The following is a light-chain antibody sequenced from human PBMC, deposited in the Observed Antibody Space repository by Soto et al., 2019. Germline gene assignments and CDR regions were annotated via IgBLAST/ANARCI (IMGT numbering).Light chain of an antibody. J-gene: IGKJ1*01. CDR1: ESISNY. CDR3: QQSYTRT. V-gene: IGKV1-39*01. Sequence: DIQLTQSPSSLSASVGDRVSISCRASESISNYLNWYQQKPGKAPKFLIFAASRLQSGFPSRFSGSGSGTDFTLTISRLQPEDFANYYCQQSYTRTFGQGTKVEI. CDR2: AAS.